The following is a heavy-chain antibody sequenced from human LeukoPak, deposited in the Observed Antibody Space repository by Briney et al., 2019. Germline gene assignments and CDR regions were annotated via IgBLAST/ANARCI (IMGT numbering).Heavy chain of an antibody. CDR3: ARVMWAAAGAFDI. Sequence: NPSETLSPTCTVSGGSISSYYWSWIRQPAGKGLEWIGRIYTSGSTNYNPSLKSRITMSVDTSKNQFSLKLSSVTAADTAVYYCARVMWAAAGAFDIWGQGTMVTVSS. CDR1: GGSISSYY. V-gene: IGHV4-4*07. CDR2: IYTSGST. D-gene: IGHD6-13*01. J-gene: IGHJ3*02.